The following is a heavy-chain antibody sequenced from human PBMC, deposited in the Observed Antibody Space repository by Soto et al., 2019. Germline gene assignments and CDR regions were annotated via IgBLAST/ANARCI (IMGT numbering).Heavy chain of an antibody. Sequence: SETLSLTCTVSGGSISSYYWSWIRQPPGKGLEWIGYIYYTGSTNYNPSLKSRVTLSVDTSKNQFSLKLSSVTAADTAVYYCARLGGSYAVPHFDYWGQGTLVTVSS. CDR1: GGSISSYY. CDR3: ARLGGSYAVPHFDY. CDR2: IYYTGST. J-gene: IGHJ4*02. V-gene: IGHV4-59*08. D-gene: IGHD1-26*01.